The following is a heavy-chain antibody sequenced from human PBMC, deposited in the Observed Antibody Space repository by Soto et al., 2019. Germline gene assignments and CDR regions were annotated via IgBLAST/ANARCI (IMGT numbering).Heavy chain of an antibody. V-gene: IGHV3-23*01. CDR2: ITGGGSNT. CDR1: GFPFSSYV. Sequence: EVQLLESGGGLVQRGGSLRLSCAASGFPFSSYVMSWVRQAPGKGLEWVSGITGGGSNTFYADSVKGRFTISRDNSKKTLFLQMNSLGAEDTAVYYCAKDSNKYSSSLRGRYFDYWGQGIGVTVSS. J-gene: IGHJ4*02. CDR3: AKDSNKYSSSLRGRYFDY. D-gene: IGHD4-4*01.